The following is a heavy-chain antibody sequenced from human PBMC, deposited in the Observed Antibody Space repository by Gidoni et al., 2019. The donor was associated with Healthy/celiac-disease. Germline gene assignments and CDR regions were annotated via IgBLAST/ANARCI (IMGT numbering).Heavy chain of an antibody. V-gene: IGHV3-15*01. CDR1: GFTFSNAW. CDR2: IKSKTDGGTT. CDR3: TTDLDPVSRSGSSGGRVNFDY. Sequence: EVQLVESGGGLVKPGGSLRLSCAASGFTFSNAWMSWVRQAPGKGLEWVGRIKSKTDGGTTDYAAPVKGRFTISRDDSKNTLYLQMNSLKTEDTAVYYCTTDLDPVSRSGSSGGRVNFDYWGQGTLVTVSS. D-gene: IGHD3-10*01. J-gene: IGHJ4*02.